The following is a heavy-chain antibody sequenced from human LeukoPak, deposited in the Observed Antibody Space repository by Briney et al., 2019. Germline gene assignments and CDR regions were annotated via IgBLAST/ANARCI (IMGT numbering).Heavy chain of an antibody. D-gene: IGHD2-2*01. V-gene: IGHV3-74*01. Sequence: QSGGSLRLSCAASGFTFSNYWIHWVRQAPGKGLVWVSRISYDGHNTNYADSVKGRFTISRDTAKNTLYLQMNSLRVEDTALYYCAIGTRDYYYYMDVWGKGTTVIIFS. J-gene: IGHJ6*03. CDR1: GFTFSNYW. CDR2: ISYDGHNT. CDR3: AIGTRDYYYYMDV.